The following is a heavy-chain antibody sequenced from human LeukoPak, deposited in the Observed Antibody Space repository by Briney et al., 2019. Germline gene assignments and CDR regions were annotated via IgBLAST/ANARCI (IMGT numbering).Heavy chain of an antibody. J-gene: IGHJ4*02. CDR1: GYTFTGYY. Sequence: ASVKVSCKVSGYTFTGYYLHWVRQAPGQGLEWMGRINPSSGGTNCAQKFQGRVTMTRDTSINTAYLDLSNLRSDDTAVYYCARGPSGSDYWGQGTLVIVSS. D-gene: IGHD3-10*01. V-gene: IGHV1-2*06. CDR3: ARGPSGSDY. CDR2: INPSSGGT.